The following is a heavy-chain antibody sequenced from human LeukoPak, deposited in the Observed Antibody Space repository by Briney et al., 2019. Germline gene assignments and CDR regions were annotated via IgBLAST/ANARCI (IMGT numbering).Heavy chain of an antibody. CDR1: GFXVSSNY. CDR2: IYSDGRT. V-gene: IGHV3-53*01. J-gene: IGHJ4*02. Sequence: GGSLRLSCAASGFXVSSNYISWVRQAPGKGLEWVSLIYSDGRTYYADAVKGRFTISRDNSKNTLYLQMNSLRAEDTAVYYCAKEGRDSSSWPYFDYWGQGTLVIVSS. D-gene: IGHD6-13*01. CDR3: AKEGRDSSSWPYFDY.